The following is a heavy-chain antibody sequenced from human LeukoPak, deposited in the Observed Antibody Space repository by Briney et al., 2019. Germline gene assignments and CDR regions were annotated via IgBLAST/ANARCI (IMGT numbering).Heavy chain of an antibody. V-gene: IGHV3-7*04. CDR3: ARGATVMLSY. D-gene: IGHD3-16*01. Sequence: GGSLRLSCAASGFTFSTYWMNWVRQTPGKGLEWVASIKEDGSEKYYVDSVKGRFTISRDNAKNSLYLQMNSLRAEDTAVYYCARGATVMLSYWGQGTPVTVSS. J-gene: IGHJ4*02. CDR1: GFTFSTYW. CDR2: IKEDGSEK.